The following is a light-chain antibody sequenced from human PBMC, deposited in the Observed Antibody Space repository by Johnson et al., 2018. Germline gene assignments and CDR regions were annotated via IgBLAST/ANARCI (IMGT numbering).Light chain of an antibody. CDR3: GTWDSSLSAGNA. J-gene: IGLJ1*01. CDR2: ENN. Sequence: QSVLTQPPSVSAAPGQKVTISCSESSSNIGNNYVSWYQQLPGTAPKLLIYENNKRPSGIPDRFSGSKSGTSATLGITGLQTGDEADYYCGTWDSSLSAGNAFGTGTKVTVL. CDR1: SSNIGNNY. V-gene: IGLV1-51*02.